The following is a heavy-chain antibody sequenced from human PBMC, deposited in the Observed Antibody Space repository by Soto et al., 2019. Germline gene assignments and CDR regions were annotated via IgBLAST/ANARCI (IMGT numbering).Heavy chain of an antibody. CDR3: ARGRQQLLNHPAFDI. CDR2: IYHSGSA. Sequence: PSETLPFTCTLAGGPTSSYNRSWIRQPPGKGLEWIWYIYHSGSANYNPSLNSRVIISVVTSQYQLSVKLSSVTAADTVVYYCARGRQQLLNHPAFDIWGQGIIVTV. V-gene: IGHV4-59*01. CDR1: GGPTSSYN. D-gene: IGHD6-13*01. J-gene: IGHJ3*02.